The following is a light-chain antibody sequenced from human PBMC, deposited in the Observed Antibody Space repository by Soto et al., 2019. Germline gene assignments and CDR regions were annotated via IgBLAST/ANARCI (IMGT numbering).Light chain of an antibody. Sequence: DIQMTQSPSTLYASVGDRVTITCRASLSICRWLAWYKQKPGKAPSLLIYEASGLENGVPSRFSGSGSGTEFSLTSSRLQPDDSATYDCQQYSSGWTFGQGTKVESK. CDR1: LSICRW. J-gene: IGKJ1*01. CDR3: QQYSSGWT. V-gene: IGKV1-5*03. CDR2: EAS.